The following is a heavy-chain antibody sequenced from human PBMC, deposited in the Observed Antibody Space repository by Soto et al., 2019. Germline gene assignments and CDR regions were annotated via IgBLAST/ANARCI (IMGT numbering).Heavy chain of an antibody. V-gene: IGHV1-69*01. J-gene: IGHJ4*02. D-gene: IGHD3-16*01. Sequence: QMEQSGAEVRKPGSSVKVSCKPSGGSLTSYPMAWVRQAPVQGFEWMGGIIPIHGTTEYAQKFQGRVTITADESTNRATLELTGLTSEDTAVYYCARGWGLVSWGQGTLVTVSS. CDR3: ARGWGLVS. CDR1: GGSLTSYP. CDR2: IIPIHGTT.